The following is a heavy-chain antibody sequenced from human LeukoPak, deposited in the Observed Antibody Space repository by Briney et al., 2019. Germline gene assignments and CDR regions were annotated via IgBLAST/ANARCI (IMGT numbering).Heavy chain of an antibody. J-gene: IGHJ4*02. Sequence: PSETLSLTCSVSGGXISSYYWSWIRQPPGKGLEWIGYIYYTGSTNYNPSLKSRVTMSVDTSKNQFSLNLYSASAADTAVYYCARHFDYWGQGTLVTVSS. CDR3: ARHFDY. V-gene: IGHV4-59*08. CDR2: IYYTGST. CDR1: GGXISSYY.